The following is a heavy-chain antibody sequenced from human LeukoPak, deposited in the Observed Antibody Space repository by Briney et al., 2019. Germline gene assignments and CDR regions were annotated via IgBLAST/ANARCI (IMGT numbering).Heavy chain of an antibody. Sequence: SETLSLTCTVSGGSISSNKYYWGWIRQPPGKGLEWIGSIYYSGSTYYNPTLKSRVTIFVDTSKNQFSLKLSSVTAADTAVYYCATPYSGGHQGLDIWGQGTMVTVSS. D-gene: IGHD1-26*01. CDR1: GGSISSNKYY. J-gene: IGHJ3*02. CDR3: ATPYSGGHQGLDI. V-gene: IGHV4-39*01. CDR2: IYYSGST.